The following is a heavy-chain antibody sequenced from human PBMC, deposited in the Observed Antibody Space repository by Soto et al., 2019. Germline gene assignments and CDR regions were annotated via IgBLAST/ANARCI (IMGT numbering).Heavy chain of an antibody. V-gene: IGHV3-9*01. CDR3: AKDKASTMIDWFDP. Sequence: EVQLVESGGGLVQPGRSLRLSCAASGFTCDDYAMHWVRQAPGKGLEWVSGISWNSGSIGYADSVKGRFTISRDNAKNSLYLQMNSLRAEDTALYYSAKDKASTMIDWFDPWGQGTLVTVSS. J-gene: IGHJ5*02. CDR2: ISWNSGSI. D-gene: IGHD3-22*01. CDR1: GFTCDDYA.